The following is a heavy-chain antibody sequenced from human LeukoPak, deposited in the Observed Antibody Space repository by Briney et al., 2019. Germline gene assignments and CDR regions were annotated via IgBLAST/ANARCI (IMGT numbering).Heavy chain of an antibody. D-gene: IGHD6-13*01. CDR2: IDPTGGST. V-gene: IGHV1-46*01. CDR3: ALYSSTWY. J-gene: IGHJ4*02. CDR1: GYTFTTYY. Sequence: ASVKVSCKASGYTFTTYYIHWVRQAPGQGLEWMGIIDPTGGSTTYAQKFQGRVTMTRDTSTSTVFMELNSLRSEDTAVYYCALYSSTWYWGQGTLVTVSS.